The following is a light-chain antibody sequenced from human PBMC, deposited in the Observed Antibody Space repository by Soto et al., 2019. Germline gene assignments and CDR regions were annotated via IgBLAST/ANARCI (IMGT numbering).Light chain of an antibody. Sequence: QSALTQPASVSGSPGRSITISCTGTSSDVGGYNYVSWYQQHPGKAPKLMIYDVSNRPSGVSNRFSCSKSGNTASLTISGLQAEDEADYYCSSYTISSTLVGGGPKLTVL. CDR2: DVS. V-gene: IGLV2-14*01. CDR3: SSYTISSTL. CDR1: SSDVGGYNY. J-gene: IGLJ2*01.